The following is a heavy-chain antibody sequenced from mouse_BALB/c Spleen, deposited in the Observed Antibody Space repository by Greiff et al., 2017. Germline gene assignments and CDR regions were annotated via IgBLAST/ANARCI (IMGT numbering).Heavy chain of an antibody. V-gene: IGHV5-6-3*01. J-gene: IGHJ2*01. CDR2: INSNGGST. Sequence: EVQLVESGGGLVQPGGSLKLSCAASGFTFSSYGMSWVRQTPDKRLELVATINSNGGSTYYPDSVKGRFTISRDNAKNTLYLQMSSLKSEDTAMYYCARDPPYYYGSSYFDYWGQGTTLTVSS. CDR3: ARDPPYYYGSSYFDY. D-gene: IGHD1-1*01. CDR1: GFTFSSYG.